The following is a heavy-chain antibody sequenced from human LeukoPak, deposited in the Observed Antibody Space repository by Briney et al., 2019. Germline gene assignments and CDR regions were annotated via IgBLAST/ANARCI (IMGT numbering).Heavy chain of an antibody. CDR1: GFTFSSYG. CDR3: AKSLEGTNCYSHRDV. V-gene: IGHV3-23*01. Sequence: GGSLRLSCAASGFTFSSYGLSWVRQAPGKGLEWVSAISGSGGSTYYADSVKGRFTISRDNSKNTLYLQTNSLRAEDTAVSYCAKSLEGTNCYSHRDVWGKGTTVTISS. CDR2: ISGSGGST. D-gene: IGHD2-2*01. J-gene: IGHJ6*03.